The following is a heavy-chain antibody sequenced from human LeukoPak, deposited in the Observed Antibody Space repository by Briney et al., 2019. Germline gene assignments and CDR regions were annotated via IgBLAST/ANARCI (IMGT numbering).Heavy chain of an antibody. CDR1: GYTFTGYY. D-gene: IGHD3-16*01. J-gene: IGHJ3*02. CDR2: INPNSGGT. Sequence: ASVNVSCKASGYTFTGYYMHGVRQAPGQGREWMGWINPNSGGTNYAQKFQGRVTMTRHTSISTAYMELSRLRSDDTAVYSCAVMNPDAFDIWGQGTMVTVSS. CDR3: AVMNPDAFDI. V-gene: IGHV1-2*02.